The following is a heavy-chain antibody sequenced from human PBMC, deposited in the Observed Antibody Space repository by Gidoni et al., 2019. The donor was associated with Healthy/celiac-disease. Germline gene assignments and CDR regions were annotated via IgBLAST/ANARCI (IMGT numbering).Heavy chain of an antibody. CDR3: ARVWGGSSWTLPIFDY. V-gene: IGHV1-69*06. J-gene: IGHJ4*02. Sequence: GLEWMGGIIPIFGTANYAQKFQGRVTITADKSTSTAYMELSSLRSEDTAVYYCARVWGGSSWTLPIFDYWGQGTLVTVSS. CDR2: IIPIFGTA. D-gene: IGHD6-13*01.